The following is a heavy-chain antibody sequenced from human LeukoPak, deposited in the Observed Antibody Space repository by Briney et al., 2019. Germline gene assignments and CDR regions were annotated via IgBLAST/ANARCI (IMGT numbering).Heavy chain of an antibody. CDR1: GFTFSSYG. V-gene: IGHV3-30*18. J-gene: IGHJ4*02. Sequence: GGSLRLSCAASGFTFSSYGMHWVRQAPGKGLEWVAVISYDGSNKYYADSVKGRFTISRDNSKNTLYLQMNSLRAEDTAVYYCAKGHSSSWYYFDYWGQGTLVTVSS. D-gene: IGHD6-13*01. CDR2: ISYDGSNK. CDR3: AKGHSSSWYYFDY.